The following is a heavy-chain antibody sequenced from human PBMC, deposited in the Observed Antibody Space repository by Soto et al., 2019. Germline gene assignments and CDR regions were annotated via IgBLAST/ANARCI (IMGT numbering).Heavy chain of an antibody. D-gene: IGHD5-12*01. V-gene: IGHV4-39*01. CDR3: ARHYSGYDFSFDY. CDR1: GGSISSSSYY. Sequence: SETLSLTCTVSGGSISSSSYYWGWIRQPPGKGLEWIGSIYYSGSTYYNPSLKSRVTISVDTSKNQFSLKLSSVTAADTAVYYCARHYSGYDFSFDYWGQGTLVTVSS. J-gene: IGHJ4*02. CDR2: IYYSGST.